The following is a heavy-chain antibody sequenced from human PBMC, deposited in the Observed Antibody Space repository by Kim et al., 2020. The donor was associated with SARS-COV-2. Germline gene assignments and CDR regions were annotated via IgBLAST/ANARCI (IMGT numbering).Heavy chain of an antibody. Sequence: ASVKVSCKASGYTFTSYGISWVRQAPGQGLEWMGWISAYNGNTNYAQKLQGRVTMTTDTSTSTAYMELRSLRSDDTAVYYCARDSGGEYSSSSAVPNYYYYYMDVWGKGTTVTVSS. CDR2: ISAYNGNT. CDR1: GYTFTSYG. V-gene: IGHV1-18*01. CDR3: ARDSGGEYSSSSAVPNYYYYYMDV. D-gene: IGHD6-6*01. J-gene: IGHJ6*03.